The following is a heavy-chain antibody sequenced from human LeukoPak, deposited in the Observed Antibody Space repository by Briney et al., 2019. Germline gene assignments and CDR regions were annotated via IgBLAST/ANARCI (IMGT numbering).Heavy chain of an antibody. CDR3: AKWRPVGDYDDY. CDR2: IIGRSGST. J-gene: IGHJ4*02. CDR1: GFTFSIYA. Sequence: GGSLRLSCAASGFTFSIYAMSWVRQARRKGLEWGSTIIGRSGSTYYAESVKGRFPISRDNSKNTLYLQMNSLRAEDTAVYYCAKWRPVGDYDDYWGQGTLVTVSS. D-gene: IGHD4-17*01. V-gene: IGHV3-23*01.